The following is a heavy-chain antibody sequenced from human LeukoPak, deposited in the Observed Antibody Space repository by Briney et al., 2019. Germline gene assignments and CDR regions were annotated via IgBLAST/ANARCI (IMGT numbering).Heavy chain of an antibody. V-gene: IGHV1-24*01. CDR1: GYTLTELS. CDR2: FDPEDGGT. D-gene: IGHD3-10*01. CDR3: ATVWVNQAITMVRGVPSYYYGMDV. Sequence: ASVKVSCKVSGYTLTELSMRWVRQAPGKGLEWMGGFDPEDGGTIYAQKFQGRVTMTEDISTDTAYMELSSLRSEDTAVYYCATVWVNQAITMVRGVPSYYYGMDVWGQGTTVTVSS. J-gene: IGHJ6*02.